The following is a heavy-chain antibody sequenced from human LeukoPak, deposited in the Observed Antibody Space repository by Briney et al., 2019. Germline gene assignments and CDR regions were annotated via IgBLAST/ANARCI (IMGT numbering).Heavy chain of an antibody. V-gene: IGHV4-39*01. Sequence: NSSETLSLTCTVSGGSISSSSYYWGWIRQPPGKGLEWIGSIYYSGSTYYNLSLKSRVTISVDTSKNQFSLKLSSVTAADTAVYYCARRLVGTEDYWGQGTLVTVSP. CDR3: ARRLVGTEDY. J-gene: IGHJ4*02. D-gene: IGHD2-2*01. CDR1: GGSISSSSYY. CDR2: IYYSGST.